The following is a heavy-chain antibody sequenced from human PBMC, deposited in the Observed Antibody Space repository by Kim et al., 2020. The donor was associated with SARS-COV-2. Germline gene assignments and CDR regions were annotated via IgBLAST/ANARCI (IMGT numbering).Heavy chain of an antibody. Sequence: SVKVSCKASGFTFTSSAVQWVRQARGQRLEWIGWIVVGSGNTNYAQKFQERVTITRDMSTSTAYMELSSLRSEDTAVYYCAAQLLWFGELLHMGDWGQGTLVTVSS. CDR2: IVVGSGNT. D-gene: IGHD3-10*01. V-gene: IGHV1-58*01. CDR3: AAQLLWFGELLHMGD. J-gene: IGHJ4*02. CDR1: GFTFTSSA.